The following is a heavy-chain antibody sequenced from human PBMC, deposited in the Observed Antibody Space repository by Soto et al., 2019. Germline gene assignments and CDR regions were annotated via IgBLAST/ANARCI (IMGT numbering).Heavy chain of an antibody. CDR3: AKPITAGGSNS. V-gene: IGHV3-23*01. J-gene: IGHJ5*02. Sequence: EARILESGGGLAQPGGSLKISCTASGFNFNIYAMSWVRQAPGKGLEWVSGISASATQTYYAESVKGRFAISRDNSKSTLYLQLDSLTPEDTARYYCAKPITAGGSNSWGAGTVVAVSS. D-gene: IGHD3-10*01. CDR1: GFNFNIYA. CDR2: ISASATQT.